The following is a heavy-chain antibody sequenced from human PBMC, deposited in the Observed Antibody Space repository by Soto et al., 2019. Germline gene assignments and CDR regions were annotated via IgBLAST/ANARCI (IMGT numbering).Heavy chain of an antibody. Sequence: QVQLVQSGAEVKKPGASVKVSCKASGYTFTSYGISWVRQAPGQGLEWMGWISAYNGNTNYAQKLQGRVTMTTDTSTSTAYMERRSLRSDDTAVYYCARVDIVVVVAATFDYWGQGTLVTVSS. CDR1: GYTFTSYG. D-gene: IGHD2-15*01. CDR2: ISAYNGNT. V-gene: IGHV1-18*01. CDR3: ARVDIVVVVAATFDY. J-gene: IGHJ4*02.